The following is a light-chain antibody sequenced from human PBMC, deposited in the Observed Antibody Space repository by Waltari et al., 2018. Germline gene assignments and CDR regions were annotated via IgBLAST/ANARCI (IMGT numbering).Light chain of an antibody. Sequence: QSALTQPASVSGSPGQSITISCTGSSSDVGGYDFVSWYQQHPDKVPKLIIYDVSHRPSGVSTRFSGSKSGNTASLTISGLQSEDEADYYCNSYTSSNTRVFGTGTRVTVL. J-gene: IGLJ1*01. CDR3: NSYTSSNTRV. V-gene: IGLV2-14*03. CDR2: DVS. CDR1: SSDVGGYDF.